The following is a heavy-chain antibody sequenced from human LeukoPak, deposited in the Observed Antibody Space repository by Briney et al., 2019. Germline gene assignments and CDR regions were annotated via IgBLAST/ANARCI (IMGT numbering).Heavy chain of an antibody. CDR1: GYTFTSYG. CDR2: ISAYNGNT. Sequence: ASVKVSCKASGYTFTSYGISWVRQAPGQGLEWMGWISAYNGNTNYAQKLQGRVTITADESTSTAYMELSSLRSEDTAVYYCARDTMVRGVIHPNYYYMDVWGKGTTVTISS. J-gene: IGHJ6*03. D-gene: IGHD3-10*01. V-gene: IGHV1-18*01. CDR3: ARDTMVRGVIHPNYYYMDV.